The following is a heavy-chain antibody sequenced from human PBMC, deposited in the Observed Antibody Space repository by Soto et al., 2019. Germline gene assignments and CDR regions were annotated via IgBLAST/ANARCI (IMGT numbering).Heavy chain of an antibody. J-gene: IGHJ6*03. V-gene: IGHV4-59*01. CDR3: AREKYGSGSYYYYYYMDV. D-gene: IGHD3-10*01. CDR2: IYYSGST. CDR1: GGSISSYY. Sequence: SETLSLTCTVSGGSISSYYWSWIRRPPGKGLEWIGYIYYSGSTNYNPSLKSRVTISVDTSKNQFSLKLSSVTAADTAVYYCAREKYGSGSYYYYYYMDVWGKGTTVTVSS.